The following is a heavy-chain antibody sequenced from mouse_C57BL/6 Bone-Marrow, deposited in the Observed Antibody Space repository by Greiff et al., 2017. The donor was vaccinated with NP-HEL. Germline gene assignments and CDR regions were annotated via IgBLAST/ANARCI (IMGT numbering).Heavy chain of an antibody. D-gene: IGHD2-4*01. CDR3: ARDEGYDYDVGHYFDY. J-gene: IGHJ2*01. CDR1: GYSITSGYY. Sequence: EVQLQQSGPGLVKPSQSLSLTCSVTGYSITSGYYWNWIRQFPGNKLEWMGYISYDGSNNYNPSLKNRISITRDTSKNQFFLKLNSVTTEDTATYYCARDEGYDYDVGHYFDYWGQGTTLTVSS. CDR2: ISYDGSN. V-gene: IGHV3-6*01.